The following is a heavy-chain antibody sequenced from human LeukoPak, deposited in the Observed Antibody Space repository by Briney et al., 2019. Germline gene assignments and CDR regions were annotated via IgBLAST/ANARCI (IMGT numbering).Heavy chain of an antibody. J-gene: IGHJ5*02. CDR1: GFTFSSYA. D-gene: IGHD3-16*01. V-gene: IGHV3-30*04. Sequence: PGGSLRLSCAASGFTFSSYAMHWVRQAPGKGLEWVADISNDGNNRYYADSVKGRFTISRDNSKNTLYLQLNSLRAEDTAVYFCAKVGSLWGGLHNNWFDPWGQGTLVTVSS. CDR2: ISNDGNNR. CDR3: AKVGSLWGGLHNNWFDP.